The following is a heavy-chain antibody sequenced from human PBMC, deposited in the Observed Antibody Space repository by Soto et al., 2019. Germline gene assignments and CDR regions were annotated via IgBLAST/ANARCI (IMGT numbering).Heavy chain of an antibody. D-gene: IGHD6-6*01. J-gene: IGHJ6*02. CDR3: AKFLFVPARPSSHYYGMDV. CDR1: GFTFSSYA. CDR2: ISGSGGST. Sequence: HPGGSLRLSCAASGFTFSSYAMSWVRQAPGKGLEWVSAISGSGGSTYYADSVKGRFTISRDNSKNTLYLQMNSLRAEDTAVYYCAKFLFVPARPSSHYYGMDVWGQGTTVTVSS. V-gene: IGHV3-23*01.